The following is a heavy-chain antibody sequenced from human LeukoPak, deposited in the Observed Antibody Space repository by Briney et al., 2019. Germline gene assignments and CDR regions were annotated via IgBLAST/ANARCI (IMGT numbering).Heavy chain of an antibody. V-gene: IGHV4-61*02. CDR1: GGSISSGSYY. Sequence: SETLSLTCTVSGGSISSGSYYWSWIRQPAGKGLEWIGRIYTSGSTNYNPSLKSRVTLSVDTSKNQFSLKLSSVTAADTAVYYCARLRMTPVTTSYFFDSWGQGTLVTVSS. CDR3: ARLRMTPVTTSYFFDS. CDR2: IYTSGST. D-gene: IGHD4-17*01. J-gene: IGHJ4*02.